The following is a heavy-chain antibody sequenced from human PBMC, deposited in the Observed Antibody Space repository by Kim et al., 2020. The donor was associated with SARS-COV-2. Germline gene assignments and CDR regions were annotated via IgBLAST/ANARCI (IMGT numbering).Heavy chain of an antibody. J-gene: IGHJ5*02. V-gene: IGHV4-38-2*02. CDR1: GYSISAGSY. Sequence: SETLSLTCTVSGYSISAGSYWGWLRQPPGKAPEWIGNFYHGGSPYYNPSLKSRVTISEDTSKNQLSLKLTSVTAADTAVYYCARAREMAFGPWGQGILV. CDR3: ARAREMAFGP. D-gene: IGHD2-8*01. CDR2: FYHGGSP.